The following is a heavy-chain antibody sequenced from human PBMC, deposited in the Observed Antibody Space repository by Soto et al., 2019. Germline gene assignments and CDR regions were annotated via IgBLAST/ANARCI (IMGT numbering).Heavy chain of an antibody. Sequence: GGSLRLSCAASAFTVGTAWMILVRKALGMGVEWVVRTKTKTDVGTTDYGVSVKGRFTISRDDSQNTLYLEMNSLRSEDTAVYYCTTEYYDSSGQRNCGQGT. J-gene: IGHJ4*02. D-gene: IGHD3-22*01. CDR1: AFTVGTAW. CDR3: TTEYYDSSGQRN. CDR2: TKTKTDVGTT. V-gene: IGHV3-15*07.